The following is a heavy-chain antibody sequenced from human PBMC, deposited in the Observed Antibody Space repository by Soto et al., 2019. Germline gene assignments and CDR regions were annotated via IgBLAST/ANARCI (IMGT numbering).Heavy chain of an antibody. V-gene: IGHV3-23*01. J-gene: IGHJ5*02. D-gene: IGHD2-2*01. Sequence: ASLRLSCAASGFTFSNYALSCVRQAPGQGLEWVGAISGSGGSTYYADSVKGRFTISRDRAKNTLYLQMDSLRAEHTAVYYCAKEYCSSTSCSWFDPWGQGTLVTVSS. CDR1: GFTFSNYA. CDR3: AKEYCSSTSCSWFDP. CDR2: ISGSGGST.